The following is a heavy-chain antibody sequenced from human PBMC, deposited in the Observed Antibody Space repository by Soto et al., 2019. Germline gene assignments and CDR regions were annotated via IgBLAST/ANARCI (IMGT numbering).Heavy chain of an antibody. V-gene: IGHV3-21*01. D-gene: IGHD7-27*01. CDR2: ISSSSSYI. CDR1: GFTFSSYS. CDR3: ARGAGDKVYYYYGMDV. J-gene: IGHJ6*02. Sequence: EVQLVESGGGLVKPGGSLRLSCAASGFTFSSYSMNWVRQAPGKGLEWVSSISSSSSYIYYADSVKGRFTISRDNAKNLLYLQMNSLRAEDTAVYYCARGAGDKVYYYYGMDVWGQGTTVTVSS.